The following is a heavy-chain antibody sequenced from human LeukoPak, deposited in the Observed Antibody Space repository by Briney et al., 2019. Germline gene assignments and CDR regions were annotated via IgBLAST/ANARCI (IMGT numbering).Heavy chain of an antibody. CDR3: ARRNTAKGAFDI. CDR2: VYYSGST. V-gene: IGHV4-39*01. D-gene: IGHD5-18*01. J-gene: IGHJ3*02. CDR1: GGSISSSTYY. Sequence: SATLSLTCTVSGGSISSSTYYWGWIRQSPGKGLEWIGSVYYSGSTYYNPSLKSRVTMSVDTSSNQFSLKVTSATAADTTVYYCARRNTAKGAFDIWGQGTMVTVSS.